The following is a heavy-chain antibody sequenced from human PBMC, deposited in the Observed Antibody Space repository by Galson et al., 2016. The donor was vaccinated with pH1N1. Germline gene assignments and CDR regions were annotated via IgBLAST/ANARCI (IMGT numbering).Heavy chain of an antibody. CDR1: GFTFSSFG. CDR2: ISYDGRNE. D-gene: IGHD2-15*01. V-gene: IGHV3-30*18. Sequence: SLRLSCAASGFTFSSFGMHWVRQAPGKGLEWVAVISYDGRNEYYADSVKGRFALSRDNSKNTMYMQMSSLRPEDTAMYYCAKATEFCRGGSCYANWFDPWGQGTLVTVSS. CDR3: AKATEFCRGGSCYANWFDP. J-gene: IGHJ5*02.